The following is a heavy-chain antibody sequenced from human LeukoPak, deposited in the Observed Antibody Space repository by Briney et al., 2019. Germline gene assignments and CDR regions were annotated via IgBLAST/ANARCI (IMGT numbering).Heavy chain of an antibody. J-gene: IGHJ4*02. D-gene: IGHD3-10*01. CDR2: IYYSGST. CDR3: ARHELWFGESPFDY. CDR1: GGSISSSSYY. Sequence: SETLSLTCTVSGGSISSSSYYWGWIRQPPGKGLEWIGSIYYSGSTYYNPSLKSRVTISVDTSKNQFSLKLSSVTTADTAVYYCARHELWFGESPFDYWGQGTLVTVSS. V-gene: IGHV4-39*01.